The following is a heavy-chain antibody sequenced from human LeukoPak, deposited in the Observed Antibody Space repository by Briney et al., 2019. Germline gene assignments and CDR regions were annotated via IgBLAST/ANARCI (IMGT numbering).Heavy chain of an antibody. Sequence: SGGSLRLSCAASGFTFSSYGMHWVRQAPGKGLEWVAVISYDGSNKYYADSVKGRFTISRDNSRNTLYLQMDSLRAEDTAVYYCAKGGSSYSYSFDNWGQGTLVTVSS. CDR2: ISYDGSNK. CDR3: AKGGSSYSYSFDN. D-gene: IGHD6-13*01. V-gene: IGHV3-30*18. J-gene: IGHJ4*02. CDR1: GFTFSSYG.